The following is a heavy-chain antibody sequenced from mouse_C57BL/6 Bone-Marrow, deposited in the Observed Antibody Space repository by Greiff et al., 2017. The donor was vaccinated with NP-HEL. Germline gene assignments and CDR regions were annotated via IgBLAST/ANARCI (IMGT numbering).Heavy chain of an antibody. J-gene: IGHJ4*01. Sequence: QVQLQQPGAELVKPGASVKLSCKASGYTFTSYWMQWVKQRPGQGLEWIGEIDPSDSYTNYNQKFKGKATLTVDTSSSTAYMPHSSLPSEDTAVYYGARYHYTTLHAMDNWVQGTSVTVSS. CDR2: IDPSDSYT. D-gene: IGHD1-1*01. CDR3: ARYHYTTLHAMDN. CDR1: GYTFTSYW. V-gene: IGHV1-50*01.